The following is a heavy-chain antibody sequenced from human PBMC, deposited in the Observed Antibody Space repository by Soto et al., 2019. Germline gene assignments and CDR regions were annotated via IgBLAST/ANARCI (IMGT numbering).Heavy chain of an antibody. D-gene: IGHD3-10*01. CDR2: INHSGST. V-gene: IGHV4-34*01. CDR1: GGSFSGYY. CDR3: ARGRLSGYYYGSGSPFDY. J-gene: IGHJ4*02. Sequence: PSETLSLTCAVYGGSFSGYYWTWIRQPPGKGLEWIGEINHSGSTNYNPSLKSRVTISVDTSKNQFSLKLSSVTAADTAVYYCARGRLSGYYYGSGSPFDYWGQGTLVTVSS.